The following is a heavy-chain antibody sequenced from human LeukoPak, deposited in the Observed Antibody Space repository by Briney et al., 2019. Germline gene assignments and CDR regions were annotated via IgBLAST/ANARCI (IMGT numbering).Heavy chain of an antibody. CDR1: GFTFSSYW. D-gene: IGHD6-13*01. V-gene: IGHV3-7*01. CDR3: ASPFPYSSSWYPDYYFDY. J-gene: IGHJ4*02. CDR2: IKQDGSEK. Sequence: GGSLRLSCAASGFTFSSYWMSWVRQAPGKGLEWVANIKQDGSEKYYVDSVKGRFTISRDNAKNSLYLQMNSLRAEDTAVYYCASPFPYSSSWYPDYYFDYWGQGTLVTVSS.